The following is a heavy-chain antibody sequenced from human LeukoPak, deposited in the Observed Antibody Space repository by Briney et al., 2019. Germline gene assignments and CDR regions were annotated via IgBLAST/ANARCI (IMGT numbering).Heavy chain of an antibody. J-gene: IGHJ4*02. Sequence: SETLSLTCTVSGGSISDYYWSWIRQPPGKGLEWIGYIHYSGSSNYNPSLESRVTISVDTSKNQFSLKLSSVTAADTAVYYCARYDRSGYGFDCWGQGTLVTVSS. CDR1: GGSISDYY. D-gene: IGHD5-12*01. CDR2: IHYSGSS. V-gene: IGHV4-59*01. CDR3: ARYDRSGYGFDC.